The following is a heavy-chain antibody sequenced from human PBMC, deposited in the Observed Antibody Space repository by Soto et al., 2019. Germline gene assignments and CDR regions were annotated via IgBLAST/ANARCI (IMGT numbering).Heavy chain of an antibody. D-gene: IGHD2-2*01. Sequence: SETLSLTCTVSGGSSSSSSYYWGWIRQPPGKGLEWIGSIYYSGSTYYNPSLKSRVTISVDTSKNQFSLKLSSVTAADTAVYYCANSIIVVVPAALSYYYYYGMDVWGQGTTVTVSS. CDR3: ANSIIVVVPAALSYYYYYGMDV. CDR2: IYYSGST. J-gene: IGHJ6*02. CDR1: GGSSSSSSYY. V-gene: IGHV4-39*01.